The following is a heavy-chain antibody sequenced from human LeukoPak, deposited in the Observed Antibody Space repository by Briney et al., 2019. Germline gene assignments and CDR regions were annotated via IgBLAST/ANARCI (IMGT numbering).Heavy chain of an antibody. CDR3: ARPKLIAAEMDY. Sequence: PSETLSLTCTVSGGSISSGGYYWSWIRQHPGKGLEWIGYIYYSGSTYYNPSLKSRVTISVDTSKNQFSLKLSSVTAADTAVYYCARPKLIAAEMDYWGQGTLVTVSS. CDR2: IYYSGST. CDR1: GGSISSGGYY. D-gene: IGHD6-6*01. J-gene: IGHJ4*02. V-gene: IGHV4-31*03.